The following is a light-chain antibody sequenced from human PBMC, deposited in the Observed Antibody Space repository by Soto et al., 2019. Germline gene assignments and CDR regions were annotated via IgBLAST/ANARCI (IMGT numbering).Light chain of an antibody. CDR1: SSDVGGYNY. CDR3: SSFAGNNNLV. CDR2: EVS. J-gene: IGLJ2*01. V-gene: IGLV2-8*01. Sequence: QSALTQPPSASGSPGQSVTISCTGTSSDVGGYNYVSWYQQHPGKAPKLMISEVSKRPSGVPDRSSGSKSGNTASLTVSGLQAEAEADYYCSSFAGNNNLVFGGGTKLTVL.